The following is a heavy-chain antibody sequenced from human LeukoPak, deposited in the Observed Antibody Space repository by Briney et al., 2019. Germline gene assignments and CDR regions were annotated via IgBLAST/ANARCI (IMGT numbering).Heavy chain of an antibody. J-gene: IGHJ4*02. CDR2: ISYDGSDE. Sequence: GRSLRLSCVASGLAFSSYSMHWVRQAPGKGLEWVGVISYDGSDEYYTDSVKGRFTISRDNSKNTVYLQMNSLRADDTAVYYCARDFTPEWFDIHWGQGTLVTVS. CDR3: ARDFTPEWFDIH. V-gene: IGHV3-30*04. D-gene: IGHD3-3*01. CDR1: GLAFSSYS.